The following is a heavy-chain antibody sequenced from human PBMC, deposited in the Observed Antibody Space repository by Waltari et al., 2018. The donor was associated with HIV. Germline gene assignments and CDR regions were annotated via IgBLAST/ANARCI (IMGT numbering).Heavy chain of an antibody. J-gene: IGHJ3*02. D-gene: IGHD2-8*01. CDR2: VYPDDADT. CDR3: ARCYGTVMGAIEI. Sequence: EVHLVQSGAQVKKPGDSLKISCKTSGYNFNNFWIGWVRQVPGKGLEWMGIVYPDDADTRYSPSYKDQVTISGDTSSNTAYLQGSSLRASDTAMYYCARCYGTVMGAIEIWGQGTMVIVSS. V-gene: IGHV5-51*01. CDR1: GYNFNNFW.